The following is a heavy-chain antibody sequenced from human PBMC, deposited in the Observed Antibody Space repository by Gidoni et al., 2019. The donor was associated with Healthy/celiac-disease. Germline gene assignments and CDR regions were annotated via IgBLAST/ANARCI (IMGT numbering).Heavy chain of an antibody. CDR3: ARPLDHGGAYYFDY. J-gene: IGHJ4*02. D-gene: IGHD3-10*01. CDR2: IYYSGST. CDR1: GGSISSSSYY. Sequence: QLQLQESGPGLVKPSETLSLTCTVSGGSISSSSYYWGWIRQPPGKGLEWIGSIYYSGSTYYNPSLKSRVTISVDTSKNQFSLKLSSVTAADTAVYYCARPLDHGGAYYFDYWGQGTLVTVSS. V-gene: IGHV4-39*01.